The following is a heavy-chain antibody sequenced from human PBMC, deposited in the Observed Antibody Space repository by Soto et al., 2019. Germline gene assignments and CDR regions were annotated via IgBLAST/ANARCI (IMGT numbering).Heavy chain of an antibody. J-gene: IGHJ6*03. CDR3: AGTTAHQWYYMDF. CDR1: GDSVSSNSAA. V-gene: IGHV6-1*01. Sequence: QVQLQESGPGLVKPSQTLSLTCAISGDSVSSNSAAWNWIRLSPSRGLEWLARTYYRSRWYNDYAVSVRSRITVNPDTSKNQFSLQLTSVTPEDTAVYYCAGTTAHQWYYMDFWGKGTTVTVSS. D-gene: IGHD1-7*01. CDR2: TYYRSRWYN.